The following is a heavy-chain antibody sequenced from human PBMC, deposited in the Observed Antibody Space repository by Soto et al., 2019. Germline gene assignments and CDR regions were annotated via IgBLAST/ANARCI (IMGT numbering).Heavy chain of an antibody. Sequence: PGGFLRLSCAASGFTFSNYDMHWVRQAPGKGLEWVAVISYDGSNKYYADSVKGRFTISRDNSKNTLYLQMNSLRAEDTVVYYCAKAAHSSGSYHLGYWGQGTLVTVSS. V-gene: IGHV3-30*18. CDR2: ISYDGSNK. CDR1: GFTFSNYD. D-gene: IGHD3-22*01. J-gene: IGHJ4*02. CDR3: AKAAHSSGSYHLGY.